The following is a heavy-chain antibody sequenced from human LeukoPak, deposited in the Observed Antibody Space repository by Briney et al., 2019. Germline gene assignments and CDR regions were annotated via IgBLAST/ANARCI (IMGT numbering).Heavy chain of an antibody. J-gene: IGHJ4*02. CDR3: AREGYYYDSSGYIPPYYFDY. Sequence: PGGSLRLSCAASGFTFSSYSMNWVRQARGKGLECVSYISSSSSYIYYADSVKGRFTISRDKPKNSLYLQMNSLRAEDTAVYYCAREGYYYDSSGYIPPYYFDYWGQGTLVTVSS. CDR2: ISSSSSYI. V-gene: IGHV3-21*01. CDR1: GFTFSSYS. D-gene: IGHD3-22*01.